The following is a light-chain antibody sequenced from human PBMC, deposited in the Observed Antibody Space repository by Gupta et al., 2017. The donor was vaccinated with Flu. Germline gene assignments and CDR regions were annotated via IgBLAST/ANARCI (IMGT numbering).Light chain of an antibody. J-gene: IGKJ2*03. V-gene: IGKV4-1*01. Sequence: DIVMTQSPDSLAVSLGDRATINCKSSQSVLYSSNNKNYLAWYQQKPGQPPKLLIYWASTREAGVPDRFSGSGSGTDFTLTISSLQAEDVAVYYCQQYYSLYSFGQGTKLEIK. CDR2: WAS. CDR1: QSVLYSSNNKNY. CDR3: QQYYSLYS.